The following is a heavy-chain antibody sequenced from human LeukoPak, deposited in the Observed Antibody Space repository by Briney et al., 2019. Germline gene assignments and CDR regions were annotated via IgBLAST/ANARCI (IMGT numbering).Heavy chain of an antibody. J-gene: IGHJ4*02. CDR3: APTSEAYTSNWSV. V-gene: IGHV1-2*02. CDR2: INPDSGFT. Sequence: ASVKVSCKTSGYRFTDDYMHWVRQAAGQGLEWMGWINPDSGFTNYAPKFQGRVIMTRDTSLSTAYMEVRRLRYDDTAMYYCAPTSEAYTSNWSVWGQGTLVTVSP. D-gene: IGHD6-13*01. CDR1: GYRFTDDY.